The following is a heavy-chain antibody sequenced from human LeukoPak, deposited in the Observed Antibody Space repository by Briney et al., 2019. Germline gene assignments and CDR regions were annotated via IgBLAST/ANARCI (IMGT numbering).Heavy chain of an antibody. CDR2: ISSSGSNM. V-gene: IGHV3-11*01. CDR1: GFTFSDYS. Sequence: PRGSLRLSCACAASGFTFSDYSMSWIRQAPGKGLEWVSFISSSGSNMYYADSVKGRFTISRDNAKNSLYLQMNSLSAEDTAVYYCARDSHRAIPALIRGWDYYFYMDVWGKGTMVTVSS. D-gene: IGHD2-2*02. CDR3: ARDSHRAIPALIRGWDYYFYMDV. J-gene: IGHJ6*03.